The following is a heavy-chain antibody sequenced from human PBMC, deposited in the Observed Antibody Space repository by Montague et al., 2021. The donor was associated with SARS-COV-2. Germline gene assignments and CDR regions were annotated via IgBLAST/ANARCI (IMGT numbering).Heavy chain of an antibody. V-gene: IGHV6-1*01. CDR3: ARVNSSSWYFDY. J-gene: IGHJ4*02. Sequence: CAISGDSVSSNSAACNWIRQSPSRDLAWLGRTYYRSKWYNDYAISVKSRITINPDTSKNRFSLQLNSVTPEDTAVYYCARVNSSSWYFDYWGQGILVTVSS. CDR1: GDSVSSNSAA. D-gene: IGHD6-13*01. CDR2: TYYRSKWYN.